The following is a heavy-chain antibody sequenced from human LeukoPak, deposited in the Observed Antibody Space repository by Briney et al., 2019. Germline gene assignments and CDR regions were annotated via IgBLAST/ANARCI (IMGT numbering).Heavy chain of an antibody. CDR3: ARSSATGRTYNWFDP. V-gene: IGHV3-23*01. J-gene: IGHJ5*02. Sequence: PGGSLRLSCAASGFTFSSYAISWVRQAPGKGLEWVSAISGSGGSTYYADSVKGRFTISRDNSKNTLYLQMNSLRAEDTAVYYCARSSATGRTYNWFDPWGQGTLVTVSS. CDR1: GFTFSSYA. CDR2: ISGSGGST. D-gene: IGHD1-26*01.